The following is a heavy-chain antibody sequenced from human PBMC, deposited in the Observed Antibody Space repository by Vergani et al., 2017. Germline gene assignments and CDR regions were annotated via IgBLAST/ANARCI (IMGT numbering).Heavy chain of an antibody. CDR2: TNPSGGYT. Sequence: QVHLVQSGAEVKKPGASVKVSCKASGYAFTSYHMHWVRQAPGQGLEWMGITNPSGGYTRYSQKFQGKVTMTRDTSTSTVFMELGSLRSEDTAVYYCAREGVAWMVRGVLSSTEVDPWGQGTLVIVSS. J-gene: IGHJ5*02. V-gene: IGHV1-46*03. CDR3: AREGVAWMVRGVLSSTEVDP. CDR1: GYAFTSYH. D-gene: IGHD3-10*01.